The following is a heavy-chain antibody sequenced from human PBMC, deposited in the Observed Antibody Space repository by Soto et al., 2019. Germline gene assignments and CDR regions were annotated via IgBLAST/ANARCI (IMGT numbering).Heavy chain of an antibody. CDR2: ITESGGGT. CDR1: GFTFSSYA. J-gene: IGHJ4*01. Sequence: EVQLLQSGGGLVQPGGSLRLSCTASGFTFSSYAMSWVRQAPGQGLEWVSAITESGGGTYYADSVKGRFTISRDNSKNTLYLQMNSLSDEPTALYYFAKDWSIIAGWGHGTLVTVSS. V-gene: IGHV3-23*01. CDR3: AKDWSIIAG.